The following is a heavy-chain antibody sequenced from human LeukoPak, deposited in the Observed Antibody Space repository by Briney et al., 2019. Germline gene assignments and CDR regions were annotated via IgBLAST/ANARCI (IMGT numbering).Heavy chain of an antibody. CDR2: ISYDGSNK. D-gene: IGHD2-2*01. Sequence: GGSLRPSCAASGSTFSSYGMHWVRQAPGKGLEWVAVISYDGSNKYYADSVKGRFTISRDNAKNSLYLQMNSLRAEDTAVYYCARALDCSSTSCYYYYGMDVWGQGTTVTVSS. CDR1: GSTFSSYG. CDR3: ARALDCSSTSCYYYYGMDV. V-gene: IGHV3-30*03. J-gene: IGHJ6*02.